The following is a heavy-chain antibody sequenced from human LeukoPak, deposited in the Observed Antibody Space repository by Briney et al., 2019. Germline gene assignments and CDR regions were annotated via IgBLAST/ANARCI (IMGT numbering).Heavy chain of an antibody. Sequence: GESLKISCKGSGYSFTSYWIGWVRQMPGKGLEWMGIIYPGDSDTRYSPSFQGQVTISADKSISTAYLQWSSLKASDTAMYYCARRLGYCSGGSCYRQEYYFDYWGQGTLVTVSS. D-gene: IGHD2-15*01. CDR2: IYPGDSDT. J-gene: IGHJ4*02. CDR3: ARRLGYCSGGSCYRQEYYFDY. V-gene: IGHV5-51*01. CDR1: GYSFTSYW.